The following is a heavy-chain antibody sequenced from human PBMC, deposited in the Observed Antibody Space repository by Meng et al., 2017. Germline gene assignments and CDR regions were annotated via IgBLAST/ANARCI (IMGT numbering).Heavy chain of an antibody. CDR3: LDEAPRSDY. CDR1: GFTFKNYW. J-gene: IGHJ4*02. Sequence: GTLVGAGGGLVHSGGSLRIACAASGFTFKNYWMHWVRQVPGKGLVWVSRISGDGSITNYADSVKGRFTISRDNAKNTLYLQMNSLRPEDTAVYYCLDEAPRSDYWGQGSLVTVSS. CDR2: ISGDGSIT. V-gene: IGHV3-74*01. D-gene: IGHD1-1*01.